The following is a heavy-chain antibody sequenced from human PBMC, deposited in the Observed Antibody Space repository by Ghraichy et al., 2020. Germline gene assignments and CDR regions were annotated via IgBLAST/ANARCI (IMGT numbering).Heavy chain of an antibody. V-gene: IGHV3-23*01. CDR2: ISGSGGST. CDR3: AKDQRYSGSHPIDY. D-gene: IGHD1-26*01. CDR1: GFTFSSYA. J-gene: IGHJ4*02. Sequence: GESLNISCAASGFTFSSYAMSWVRQAPGKGLEWVSAISGSGGSTYYADSGKGRFTISSDNSKNKLYLQMNSLRAEDTAVYYCAKDQRYSGSHPIDYWGQGTLVTVSS.